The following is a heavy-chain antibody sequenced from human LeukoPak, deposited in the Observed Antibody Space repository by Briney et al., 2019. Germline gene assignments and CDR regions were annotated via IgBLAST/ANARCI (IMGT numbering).Heavy chain of an antibody. CDR2: ISYDGSNK. D-gene: IGHD3-9*01. V-gene: IGHV3-30*18. CDR1: GFTFSSYG. J-gene: IGHJ4*02. Sequence: GGSLRLSCAVSGFTFSSYGMHWVRQAPGKGREWVAVISYDGSNKYYADSVKGRFTISRGNSKNTLYLQMNSLRAEDTAVYYCAKAGHRLARYFDWLALYWGQGTLVTVSS. CDR3: AKAGHRLARYFDWLALY.